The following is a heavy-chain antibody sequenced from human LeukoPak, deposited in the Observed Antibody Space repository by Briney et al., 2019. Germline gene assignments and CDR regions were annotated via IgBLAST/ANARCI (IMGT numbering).Heavy chain of an antibody. V-gene: IGHV3-74*01. CDR2: INSDGSST. J-gene: IGHJ6*04. D-gene: IGHD3-10*01. Sequence: GGSLRLSCAASGFTFSSYWMHWVRQAPGKGPVWVSRINSDGSSTSYADSVKGRFTISRDNAKNTLYLQMNSLRAEDTAVYYCARVPVRRYYGSGSYYHYYYGMDVWGKGTTVTVSS. CDR3: ARVPVRRYYGSGSYYHYYYGMDV. CDR1: GFTFSSYW.